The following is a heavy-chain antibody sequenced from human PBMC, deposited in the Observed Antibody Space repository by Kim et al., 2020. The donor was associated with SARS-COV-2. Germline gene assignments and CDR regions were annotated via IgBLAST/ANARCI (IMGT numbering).Heavy chain of an antibody. Sequence: GGSLRLSCAASGFTFSSYSMNWVRQAPGKGLEWVSSISSSSSYIYYADSVKGRFTISRDNAKNSLYLQMNSLRAEDTAVYYCARDVLDVRGYSGYDLGYWGQGTLVTVSS. CDR3: ARDVLDVRGYSGYDLGY. J-gene: IGHJ4*02. V-gene: IGHV3-21*01. CDR1: GFTFSSYS. CDR2: ISSSSSYI. D-gene: IGHD5-12*01.